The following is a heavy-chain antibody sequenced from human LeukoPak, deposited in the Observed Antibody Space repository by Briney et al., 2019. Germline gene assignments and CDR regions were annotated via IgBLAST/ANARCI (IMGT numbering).Heavy chain of an antibody. V-gene: IGHV3-66*01. CDR2: IYSGGST. Sequence: GGSLRLSCAASGFTFSSYAMSWVRQAPGKGLEWVSVIYSGGSTYYADSVKGRFTISRDNSKNTLYLQMNSLRAEDTAVYYCARGQGDAFDIWGQGTMVTVSS. CDR1: GFTFSSYA. J-gene: IGHJ3*02. CDR3: ARGQGDAFDI.